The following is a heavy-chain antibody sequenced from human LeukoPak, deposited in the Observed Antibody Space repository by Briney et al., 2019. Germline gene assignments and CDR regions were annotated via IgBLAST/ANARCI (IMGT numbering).Heavy chain of an antibody. J-gene: IGHJ5*02. D-gene: IGHD3-10*01. V-gene: IGHV4-30-2*01. CDR3: ARDVMVRGVISWFDP. CDR1: GGSISSGGYS. Sequence: SQTLSLTCAVSGGSISSGGYSWSWIRQPPEKGLEWIGYIYHSGSTYYNPSLKSRVTISVDRSNNQFSLKLSSVTAADTAVYYCARDVMVRGVISWFDPWGQGTLVTVSS. CDR2: IYHSGST.